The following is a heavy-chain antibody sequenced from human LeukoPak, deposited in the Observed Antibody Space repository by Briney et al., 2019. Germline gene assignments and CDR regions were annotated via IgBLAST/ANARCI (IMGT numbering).Heavy chain of an antibody. V-gene: IGHV3-53*01. J-gene: IGHJ1*01. D-gene: IGHD3-22*01. CDR2: IYSGGST. Sequence: GGSLRLSCAASGFTVSSNYMSWVRQAPGKGLEWVSVIYSGGSTYYADSVKGRFTISRHNSKNTLHLQMNSLRAEDTALYYCARVANYYDSSGYSIRYFQHWGQGTLVTVSS. CDR1: GFTVSSNY. CDR3: ARVANYYDSSGYSIRYFQH.